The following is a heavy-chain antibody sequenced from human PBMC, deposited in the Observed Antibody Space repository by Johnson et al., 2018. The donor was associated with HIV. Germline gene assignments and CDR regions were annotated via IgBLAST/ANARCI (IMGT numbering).Heavy chain of an antibody. Sequence: VQLVEFGGGVVQPGGSLRLSCAASGFTFSSYGMHWVRQAPGKGLEWVAFIRFDGSNKYYTDSVKGRFTISRDNSKNTLYMQMNSLRADDTAVYYCAKASHWAFDIWGQGTMVTVSS. CDR1: GFTFSSYG. V-gene: IGHV3-30*02. CDR3: AKASHWAFDI. CDR2: IRFDGSNK. D-gene: IGHD1-1*01. J-gene: IGHJ3*02.